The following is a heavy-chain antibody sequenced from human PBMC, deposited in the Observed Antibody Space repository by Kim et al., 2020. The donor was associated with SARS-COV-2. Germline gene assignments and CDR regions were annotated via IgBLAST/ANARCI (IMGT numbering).Heavy chain of an antibody. V-gene: IGHV3-23*01. CDR2: ISGGGGTT. J-gene: IGHJ4*02. D-gene: IGHD3-10*01. CDR1: GFTFSSFA. CDR3: AKFGRTSPDY. Sequence: GGSLRLSCAASGFTFSSFAMSWVRQAPGKGLEWVSVISGGGGTTFYADSVKGRFTISRDNSKNTLYLQMNSLKAEDTALYYRAKFGRTSPDYWGQGTLVTVSS.